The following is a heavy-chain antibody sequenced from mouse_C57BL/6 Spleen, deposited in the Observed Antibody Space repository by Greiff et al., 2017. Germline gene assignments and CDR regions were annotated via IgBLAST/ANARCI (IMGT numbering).Heavy chain of an antibody. J-gene: IGHJ3*01. CDR2: INYDGSST. D-gene: IGHD1-1*01. Sequence: EVKVVESEGGLVQPGSSMKLSCTASGFTFSDYYMAWVRQVPEKGLEWVANINYDGSSTYYLDSLKSRFIISRDNAKNILYLQMSSLKSEDTATYYCARENYPGWFAYWGQGTLVTVSA. V-gene: IGHV5-16*01. CDR1: GFTFSDYY. CDR3: ARENYPGWFAY.